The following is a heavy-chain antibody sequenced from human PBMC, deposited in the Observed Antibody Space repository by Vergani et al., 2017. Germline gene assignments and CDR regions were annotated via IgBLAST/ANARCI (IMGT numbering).Heavy chain of an antibody. D-gene: IGHD6-13*01. V-gene: IGHV3-53*01. CDR3: AREGYNNTWYRY. Sequence: VQLVESGGGLIQPGGSLRLSCAASGFTISSNYMSWVRQAPGKGLEWVSVIYSGGSTYYADSVKGRFTISRDNSKNTLYLQMNSLRVEDTAVYYCAREGYNNTWYRYWGQGTLVTVSS. CDR2: IYSGGST. J-gene: IGHJ4*02. CDR1: GFTISSNY.